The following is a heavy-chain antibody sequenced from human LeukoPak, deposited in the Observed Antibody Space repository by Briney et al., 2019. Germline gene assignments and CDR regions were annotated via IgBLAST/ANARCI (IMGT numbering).Heavy chain of an antibody. V-gene: IGHV1-24*01. D-gene: IGHD3-3*01. J-gene: IGHJ5*02. CDR3: AIDLHLFRSRPDFHL. CDR1: GYILTEQS. CDR2: FDSEDGDT. Sequence: ASVTVSCKVSGYILTEQSMHWVRQAPGQGLEWVGGFDSEDGDTIYADKFQGRVTITEDTSTDTAYMELSRLRSEDTAVHYCAIDLHLFRSRPDFHLWGQGTLVTVSS.